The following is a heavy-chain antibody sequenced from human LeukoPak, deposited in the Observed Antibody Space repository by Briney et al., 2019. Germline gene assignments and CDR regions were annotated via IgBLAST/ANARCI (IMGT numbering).Heavy chain of an antibody. V-gene: IGHV1-18*01. CDR1: GYTFTSYG. CDR3: ARDSPFFYYESTLSNDHLEYWQY. Sequence: GASVKVSCKASGYTFTSYGISWVRQAPGQGLEWMGWISAYNGNTNYAQKLQGRVTMTTDTSTSTAYMELRSLRSDDTAVYYCARDSPFFYYESTLSNDHLEYWQYWGQGTLLIVSS. CDR2: ISAYNGNT. J-gene: IGHJ1*01. D-gene: IGHD3-22*01.